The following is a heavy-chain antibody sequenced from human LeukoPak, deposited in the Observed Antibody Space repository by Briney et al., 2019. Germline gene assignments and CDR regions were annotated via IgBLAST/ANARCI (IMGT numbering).Heavy chain of an antibody. J-gene: IGHJ4*02. CDR3: ARLGFIGYYFDY. V-gene: IGHV3-66*02. D-gene: IGHD2-15*01. CDR2: IFIDGST. CDR1: GFTVSSNF. Sequence: GGSLRLSCAGSGFTVSSNFMSWVRQAPGKGLEWVSVIFIDGSTYYADSVKGQFTISRDNSKNTLYLQMNSLRAEDTAVYYCARLGFIGYYFDYWGQGTLVTVSS.